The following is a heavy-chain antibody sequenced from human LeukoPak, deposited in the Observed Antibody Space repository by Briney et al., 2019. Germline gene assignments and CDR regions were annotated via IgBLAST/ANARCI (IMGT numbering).Heavy chain of an antibody. J-gene: IGHJ6*02. CDR2: IKEDGSEK. CDR1: GFTFSNHW. Sequence: PGGSLRLSCAASGFTFSNHWMNWVRQAPGKGLEWVANIKEDGSEKDYVDSVKGRFTIFRDNAKNTLYLQMNSLRAEDTAVYYCARGMSGYYGMDVWGQGTTVTVSS. V-gene: IGHV3-7*04. CDR3: ARGMSGYYGMDV.